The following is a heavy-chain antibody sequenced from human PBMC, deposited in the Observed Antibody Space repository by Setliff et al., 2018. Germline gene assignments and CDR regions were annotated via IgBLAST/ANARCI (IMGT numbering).Heavy chain of an antibody. CDR1: GYTFTGYY. CDR3: ARGEAMIVEQTDFDY. V-gene: IGHV1-2*04. Sequence: ASVKVSCKASGYTFTGYYMHWVGQAPGQGLEWMGWINPNSGGTNYAQKFQGWVTMTRDTSISTAYMELSRLRSDDTAVYYCARGEAMIVEQTDFDYWGQGTLGTVSS. CDR2: INPNSGGT. D-gene: IGHD3-22*01. J-gene: IGHJ4*02.